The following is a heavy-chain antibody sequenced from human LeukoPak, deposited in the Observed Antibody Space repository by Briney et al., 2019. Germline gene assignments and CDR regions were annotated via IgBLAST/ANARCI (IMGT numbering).Heavy chain of an antibody. V-gene: IGHV1-18*01. Sequence: ASVKVSCKASGYTFTSYGISWVRQAPGQGLEWMGWISAYNGNTNYAQKFQGRVTITADKSTSTAYMELSSLRSEDTAVYYCARGRMVYAIRDAFDIWGQGTMVTVSS. CDR1: GYTFTSYG. CDR3: ARGRMVYAIRDAFDI. D-gene: IGHD2-8*01. CDR2: ISAYNGNT. J-gene: IGHJ3*02.